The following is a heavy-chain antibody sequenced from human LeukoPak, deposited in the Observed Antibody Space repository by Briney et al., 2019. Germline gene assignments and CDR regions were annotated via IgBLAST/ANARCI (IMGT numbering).Heavy chain of an antibody. J-gene: IGHJ4*02. CDR3: VAMAR. CDR2: MNPNSGNT. V-gene: IGHV1-8*01. D-gene: IGHD5-24*01. CDR1: GYTFTNYD. Sequence: ASVKVSCTASGYTFTNYDINWVRQATGQGLEWMGWMNPNSGNTGYAQKFQGRVTMTRDTSISTAYMALSSLTSEDTAVYYCVAMARWGQGTLVTVSS.